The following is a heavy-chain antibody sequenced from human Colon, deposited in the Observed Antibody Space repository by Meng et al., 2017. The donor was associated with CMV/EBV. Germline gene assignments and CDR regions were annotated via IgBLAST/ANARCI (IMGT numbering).Heavy chain of an antibody. V-gene: IGHV3-48*04. CDR2: ISPSSNNV. D-gene: IGHD4-23*01. CDR1: EFTFNTYT. Sequence: GGSLRLSCAASEFTFNTYTMNWVRQAPGKGPEWLAYISPSSNNVYYADSVRGRFTVSRDNAKNSLYLQMNSLRADDTAIYYCARAAVGGNEGIDYWGQGTLVTVSS. J-gene: IGHJ4*02. CDR3: ARAAVGGNEGIDY.